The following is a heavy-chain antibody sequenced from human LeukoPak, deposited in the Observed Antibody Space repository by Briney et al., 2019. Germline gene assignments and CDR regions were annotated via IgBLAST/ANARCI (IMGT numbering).Heavy chain of an antibody. V-gene: IGHV3-30-3*01. CDR3: ARDSGYYDH. CDR2: VSFDGINK. CDR1: GFSFSSYA. J-gene: IGHJ4*02. Sequence: PGGSLRLSCAASGFSFSSYAMLWVRQAPGKGLEWVAVVSFDGINKYYADSVRGRFTISRDNSKNTLYLQMNGLRAEDTAVYYCARDSGYYDHWGQGTLVTVSS.